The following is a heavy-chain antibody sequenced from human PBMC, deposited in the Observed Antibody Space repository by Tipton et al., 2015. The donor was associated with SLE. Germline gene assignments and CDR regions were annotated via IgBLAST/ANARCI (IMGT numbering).Heavy chain of an antibody. CDR1: GGSFSGYY. CDR3: ANLAAAVHRGMDV. CDR2: INHCGST. Sequence: TLSLTCAVYGGSFSGYYWSWIRQPPGKGLEWIGEINHCGSTNYNPSLKSRGTISVDTSKNQFSLKLSSVTAADTAVYYCANLAAAVHRGMDVWGQGTTVTV. J-gene: IGHJ6*02. V-gene: IGHV4-34*01. D-gene: IGHD6-13*01.